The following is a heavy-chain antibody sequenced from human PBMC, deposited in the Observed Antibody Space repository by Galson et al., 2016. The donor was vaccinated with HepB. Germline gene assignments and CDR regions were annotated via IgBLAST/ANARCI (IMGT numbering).Heavy chain of an antibody. V-gene: IGHV5-51*01. Sequence: QSGAEVTKPGESLKISCKGSGYSFTSYWIGWVRQMPGKGLEWMGSIYPGDSDTTYSPSFEGQVTISADKSISTAYLPWSSLKASDTAMYYCARSFWSGYQSEDYYYGMDVWGQGTTVTVSS. CDR3: ARSFWSGYQSEDYYYGMDV. CDR1: GYSFTSYW. CDR2: IYPGDSDT. J-gene: IGHJ6*02. D-gene: IGHD3-3*01.